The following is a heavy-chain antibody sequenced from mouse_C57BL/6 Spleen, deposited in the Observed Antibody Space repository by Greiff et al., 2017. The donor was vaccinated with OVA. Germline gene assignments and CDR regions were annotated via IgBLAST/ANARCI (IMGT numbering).Heavy chain of an antibody. CDR2: IRNKANGYTT. J-gene: IGHJ4*01. Sequence: EVKLEESGGGLVQPGGSLSLSCAASGFTFTDYYMSWVRQPPGKALAWLGFIRNKANGYTTEYSASVKGRFTISRDNSQSILYLQMNALRAEDSATYYCARSHYDYDDYYAMDYWGQGTSVTVSS. V-gene: IGHV7-3*01. CDR1: GFTFTDYY. CDR3: ARSHYDYDDYYAMDY. D-gene: IGHD2-4*01.